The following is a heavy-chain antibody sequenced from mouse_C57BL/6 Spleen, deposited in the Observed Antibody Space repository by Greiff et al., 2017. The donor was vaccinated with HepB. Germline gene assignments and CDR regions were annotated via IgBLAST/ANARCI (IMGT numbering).Heavy chain of an antibody. D-gene: IGHD4-1*01. J-gene: IGHJ4*01. Sequence: QVQLQQPGAELVKPGASVKLSCKASGYTFTSYWMHWVKQRPGQGLEWIGMIHPNSGSTNYNEKFKSKATLTVDKSSSTAYMQLSSLTSEDSAVYYCARERLTGYAMDYWGQGTSVTVSS. CDR2: IHPNSGST. V-gene: IGHV1-64*01. CDR3: ARERLTGYAMDY. CDR1: GYTFTSYW.